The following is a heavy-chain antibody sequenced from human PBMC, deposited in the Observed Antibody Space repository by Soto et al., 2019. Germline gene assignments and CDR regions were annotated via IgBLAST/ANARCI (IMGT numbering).Heavy chain of an antibody. CDR3: ARSVFP. V-gene: IGHV4-59*12. CDR1: GGSISSYY. Sequence: SETLSLTCTVSGGSISSYYWSWIRQPPGKGLEWIGYIYYSGTTYYNPSLKSRVTISVDRSKNQLSLKLSSVTAADTAVYYCARSVFPWGQGTLVTVSS. CDR2: IYYSGTT. J-gene: IGHJ5*02.